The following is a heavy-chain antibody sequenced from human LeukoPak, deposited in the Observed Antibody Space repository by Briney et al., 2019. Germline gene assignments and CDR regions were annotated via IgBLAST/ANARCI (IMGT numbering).Heavy chain of an antibody. CDR2: IWFDGTNK. Sequence: GGSLRLSCAASGFTFSNYGMHWVRQAPGKGLEWVAVIWFDGTNKYYADSLKGRFTISRDNSKNTLYLQMNSLRADDTAVYYCVRGQQPFDFWGQGTLVTVSS. CDR3: VRGQQPFDF. CDR1: GFTFSNYG. J-gene: IGHJ4*02. V-gene: IGHV3-33*01. D-gene: IGHD6-13*01.